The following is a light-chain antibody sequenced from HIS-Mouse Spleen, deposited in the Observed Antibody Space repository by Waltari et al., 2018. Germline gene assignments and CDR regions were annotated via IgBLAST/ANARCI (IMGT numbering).Light chain of an antibody. CDR3: AAWDDSLSGPV. J-gene: IGLJ3*02. Sequence: QSVLTQPPSASGTPGQRVTISCSGSSSNIGSNYVYWYQQLPGTAPKLLIYRNNQRPEGVPERFSGSKSGTSASLAISGLRSEDEADYYCAAWDDSLSGPVFGGGTKLTVL. V-gene: IGLV1-47*01. CDR1: SSNIGSNY. CDR2: RNN.